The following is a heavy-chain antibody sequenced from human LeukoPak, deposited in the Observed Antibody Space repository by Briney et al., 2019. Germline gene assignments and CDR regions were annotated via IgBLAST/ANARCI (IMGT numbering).Heavy chain of an antibody. D-gene: IGHD3-10*01. J-gene: IGHJ5*01. CDR2: INHSGST. CDR3: ARGPPVLLWFGEFAS. CDR1: GGSFSGYY. V-gene: IGHV4-34*01. Sequence: SETLSLTCAVYGGSFSGYYWSWIRQPPGKGLEWIGEINHSGSTNYNPSLKSRVTISVDTSKNQFSLKLSSVTAADTAVYYCARGPPVLLWFGEFASWGQGTLVTVSS.